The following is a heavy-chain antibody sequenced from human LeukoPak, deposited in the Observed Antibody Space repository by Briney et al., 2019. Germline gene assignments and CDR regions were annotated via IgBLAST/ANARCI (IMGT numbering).Heavy chain of an antibody. CDR3: AKDHSSSWYCWFDP. J-gene: IGHJ5*02. V-gene: IGHV3-30*02. D-gene: IGHD6-13*01. CDR2: IRYDGSNK. CDR1: GFTFSSYG. Sequence: GGSLRLSCAASGFTFSSYGMHWVRQAPGKGLEWVAFIRYDGSNKYYADSVKGRFTISRDNSKNTLYLQMNSLRAEDTAVYYCAKDHSSSWYCWFDPWGQGTLVTVSS.